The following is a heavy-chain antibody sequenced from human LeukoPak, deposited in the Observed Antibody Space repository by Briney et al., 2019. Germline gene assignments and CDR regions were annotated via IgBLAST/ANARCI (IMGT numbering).Heavy chain of an antibody. D-gene: IGHD3-9*01. CDR3: ARDRTLRYFDWDSNSFDY. Sequence: PGGSLRLSCAASGFTFSSYSMNWVRQAPGKGLEWVSSISSSSSYIYYADSVKGRFTISRDNAKNSLYLQMNSLRAEDTAVYYCARDRTLRYFDWDSNSFDYWGQGTLVTVSS. V-gene: IGHV3-21*01. CDR1: GFTFSSYS. J-gene: IGHJ4*02. CDR2: ISSSSSYI.